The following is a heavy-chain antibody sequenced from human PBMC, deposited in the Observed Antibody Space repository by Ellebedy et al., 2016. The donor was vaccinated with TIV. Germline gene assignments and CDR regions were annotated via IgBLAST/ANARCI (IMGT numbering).Heavy chain of an antibody. J-gene: IGHJ1*01. V-gene: IGHV3-7*02. CDR3: IAYYYDSSGSFLEH. CDR1: RFTFSIYW. CDR2: INQDGSEK. Sequence: GESLKISCAASRFTFSIYWMSWVRQAPGKGLEWVANINQDGSEKYYVDSVKGRFTISRDNAKNSLYLQMNSLRAEDTAVYYCIAYYYDSSGSFLEHWGQGTLVTVSS. D-gene: IGHD3-22*01.